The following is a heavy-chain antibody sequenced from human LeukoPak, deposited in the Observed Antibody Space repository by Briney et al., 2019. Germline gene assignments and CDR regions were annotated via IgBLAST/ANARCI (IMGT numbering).Heavy chain of an antibody. J-gene: IGHJ4*02. Sequence: ASVKVSCKASGGTFSTYVISWVRQAPGQGLEWMGGILPIFGTANYAPEFQGRVTITADESTSTAYMELSSLRSEDTAVYYCARSFHSSGWYHDYWGQGTLVTVSS. CDR1: GGTFSTYV. V-gene: IGHV1-69*13. CDR3: ARSFHSSGWYHDY. D-gene: IGHD6-19*01. CDR2: ILPIFGTA.